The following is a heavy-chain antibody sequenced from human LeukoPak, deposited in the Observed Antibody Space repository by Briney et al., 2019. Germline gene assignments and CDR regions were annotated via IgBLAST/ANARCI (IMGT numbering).Heavy chain of an antibody. D-gene: IGHD3-22*01. J-gene: IGHJ4*02. CDR2: IYPGDSDT. CDR3: ARLGLEAYDNSGFYYFDY. Sequence: ESLKISCKASGYSFTNYWIAWGRQMPGKGLEWMGSIYPGDSDTRYRPSFQGQVTISADKYIITADTQWRRLKTSDTVIYYCARLGLEAYDNSGFYYFDYWGQGALVTVSS. V-gene: IGHV5-51*01. CDR1: GYSFTNYW.